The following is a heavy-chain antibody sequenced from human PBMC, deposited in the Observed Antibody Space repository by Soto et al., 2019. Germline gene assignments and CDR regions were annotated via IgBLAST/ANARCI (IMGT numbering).Heavy chain of an antibody. D-gene: IGHD4-17*01. J-gene: IGHJ1*01. CDR1: GFTFDDYA. CDR3: AKDYGDYPQYFQH. CDR2: ISWNSGSI. Sequence: GGSLRLSCAASGFTFDDYAMHWVRQAPGKGLEWVSGISWNSGSIGNADTVKGRFTISRDNAKNSLYLQMNSLRAEDTALYYCAKDYGDYPQYFQHWGQGTLVTVSS. V-gene: IGHV3-9*01.